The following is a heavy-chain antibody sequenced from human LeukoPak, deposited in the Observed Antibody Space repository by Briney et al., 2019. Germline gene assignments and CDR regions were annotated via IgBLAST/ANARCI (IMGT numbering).Heavy chain of an antibody. J-gene: IGHJ4*02. V-gene: IGHV4-34*01. CDR2: INHSGST. CDR3: ARGAHIVVVVAATPSAGYDY. D-gene: IGHD2-15*01. Sequence: SETLSLTCAVYGGSFSGYYWSWIRQPPGKGLEWIGEINHSGSTNYNPSLKSRVTISVDTSKNQFSLKLSSVTAADTAVYYCARGAHIVVVVAATPSAGYDYWGQGTLVTVSS. CDR1: GGSFSGYY.